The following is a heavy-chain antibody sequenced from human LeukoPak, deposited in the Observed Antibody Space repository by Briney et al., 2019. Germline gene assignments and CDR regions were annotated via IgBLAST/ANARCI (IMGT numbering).Heavy chain of an antibody. CDR1: GGSISSTSYY. D-gene: IGHD2-15*01. CDR2: IYYSGST. Sequence: PSETLSLTCVVSGGSISSTSYYWGWIRQPPGKGLEWIGSIYYSGSTYYSPSLKSRVTISVDTSKNQLSLRLSSVTAADTAVYYCARDDVVVVAATPTNWFDPWGQGTLVTVSS. J-gene: IGHJ5*02. CDR3: ARDDVVVVAATPTNWFDP. V-gene: IGHV4-39*07.